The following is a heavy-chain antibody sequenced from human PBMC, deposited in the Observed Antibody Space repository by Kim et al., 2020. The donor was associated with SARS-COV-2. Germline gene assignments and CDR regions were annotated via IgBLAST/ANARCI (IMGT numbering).Heavy chain of an antibody. V-gene: IGHV4-31*03. CDR3: ARSLAMTATLIGY. D-gene: IGHD2-15*01. J-gene: IGHJ4*02. Sequence: SETLSLTCTVSGGSISSGCYYWSWIRQHPGKGLEWIGYISYSGSTYYNPSLKSRVTISVDTSKNQFSLKLSSVPAADTAIYYCARSLAMTATLIGYWGQGTLVTVSS. CDR1: GGSISSGCYY. CDR2: ISYSGST.